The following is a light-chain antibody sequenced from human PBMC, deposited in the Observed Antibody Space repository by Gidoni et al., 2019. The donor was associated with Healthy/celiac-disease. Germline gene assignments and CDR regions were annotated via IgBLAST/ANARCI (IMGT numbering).Light chain of an antibody. V-gene: IGLV2-14*01. Sequence: QSALTPPASVSGSPGQSITISRTGTSSDVGGYNYVTWYQQHPGKAPKLMLYDVSNRPSGVSNRFSGSKSGNTASLTISGLQAEDEADYYCSSYTSSSTVVFGGGTKLTVL. CDR3: SSYTSSSTVV. J-gene: IGLJ2*01. CDR2: DVS. CDR1: SSDVGGYNY.